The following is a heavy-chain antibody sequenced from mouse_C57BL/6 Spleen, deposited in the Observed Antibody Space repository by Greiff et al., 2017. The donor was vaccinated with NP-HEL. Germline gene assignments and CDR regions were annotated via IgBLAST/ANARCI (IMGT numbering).Heavy chain of an antibody. CDR2: ISDGGSYT. D-gene: IGHD1-1*01. CDR1: GFTFSSYA. CDR3: AIITTVGGYFDV. V-gene: IGHV5-4*01. J-gene: IGHJ1*03. Sequence: EVQLVESGGGLVKPGGSLKLSCAASGFTFSSYAMSWVRQTPEKRLEWVATISDGGSYTYYPDNVKGRFTISRDNAKNNLYLQMSHLKSEDTAMYYCAIITTVGGYFDVWGTGTTVTVSS.